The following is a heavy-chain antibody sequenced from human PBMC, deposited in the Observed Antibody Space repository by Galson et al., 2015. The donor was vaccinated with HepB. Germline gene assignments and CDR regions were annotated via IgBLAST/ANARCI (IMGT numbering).Heavy chain of an antibody. CDR3: AREDPQHLIRDY. J-gene: IGHJ4*02. Sequence: SVKVSCKASGYTFTDYYMHWVRQAPGQGLEWMGRINPNDGGTNYAQKFQGRVTMTRDTPISTAYMELSRLRSDDTAVYFCAREDPQHLIRDYWGQGTLVTVSS. CDR1: GYTFTDYY. D-gene: IGHD6-13*01. V-gene: IGHV1-2*06. CDR2: INPNDGGT.